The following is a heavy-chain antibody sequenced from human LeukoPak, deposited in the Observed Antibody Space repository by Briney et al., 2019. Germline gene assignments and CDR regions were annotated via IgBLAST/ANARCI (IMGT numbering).Heavy chain of an antibody. D-gene: IGHD5-12*01. J-gene: IGHJ4*02. V-gene: IGHV1-18*01. CDR1: GYTFTDYG. CDR2: ISGYNVNT. Sequence: ASVKVSCKASGYTFTDYGVSWVRQAPGQGLEWMGWISGYNVNTNYEQKVQGRVTMTTDTSTSTAYMELRSLRSDDTAVYYCARAGATLTRLFDYWGQGTLVTVSS. CDR3: ARAGATLTRLFDY.